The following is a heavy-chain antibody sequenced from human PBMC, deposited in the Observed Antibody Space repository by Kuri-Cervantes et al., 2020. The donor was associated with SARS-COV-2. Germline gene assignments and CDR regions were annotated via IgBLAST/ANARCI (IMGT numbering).Heavy chain of an antibody. CDR1: GGTFSSYA. J-gene: IGHJ4*02. D-gene: IGHD3-9*01. Sequence: ASVKVSCKASGGTFSSYAISWVRQAPGQGLEWMGWINPNSGGTGYAQKYRGRLTLTIDTSISTAYMELSRLTSDDTAMYYCARDSHDILTGFRGNLFWGQGTLVTVSS. CDR2: INPNSGGT. CDR3: ARDSHDILTGFRGNLF. V-gene: IGHV1-2*02.